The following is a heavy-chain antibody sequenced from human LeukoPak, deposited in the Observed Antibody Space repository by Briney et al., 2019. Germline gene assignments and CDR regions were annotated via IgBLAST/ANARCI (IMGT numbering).Heavy chain of an antibody. CDR2: INPNSGGT. CDR3: ARDPAADVVVVAATPINNDY. Sequence: ASVKVSCKASGYTFTGYYMHWVRQAPGHGLEWMGWINPNSGGTNYAQKFQGRVTMTRDTSISTAYMELSSLRSDDTGVYYCARDPAADVVVVAATPINNDYWGQGTLVTVSS. D-gene: IGHD2-15*01. J-gene: IGHJ4*02. V-gene: IGHV1-2*02. CDR1: GYTFTGYY.